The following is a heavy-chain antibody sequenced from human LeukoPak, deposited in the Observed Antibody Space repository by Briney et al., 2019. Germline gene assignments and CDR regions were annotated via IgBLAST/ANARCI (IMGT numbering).Heavy chain of an antibody. Sequence: PGGSLRLSCAASGFTFSSYVINWVRQAPGKGLEWVSFISSGSNYIYYADSVKGRFTISRDNAMNSLYLQMNSLRAEDTAVYYCARAGDNTTMVTQWGQGTLVTVSS. D-gene: IGHD5-18*01. CDR3: ARAGDNTTMVTQ. CDR1: GFTFSSYV. V-gene: IGHV3-21*01. J-gene: IGHJ4*02. CDR2: ISSGSNYI.